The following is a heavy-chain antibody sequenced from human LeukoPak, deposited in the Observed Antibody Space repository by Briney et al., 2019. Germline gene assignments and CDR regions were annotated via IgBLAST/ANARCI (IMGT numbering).Heavy chain of an antibody. CDR3: ARYDFWSGGVDY. J-gene: IGHJ4*02. CDR2: IYYSGST. Sequence: SETLSLTCTVSGGSISSYYWSWIRQPPGKGLEWIGYIYYSGSTNYNPSLKSRVTISVDTSKSQFSLKLSSVTAADTAVYYCARYDFWSGGVDYWGQGTLVTVSS. V-gene: IGHV4-59*08. CDR1: GGSISSYY. D-gene: IGHD3-3*01.